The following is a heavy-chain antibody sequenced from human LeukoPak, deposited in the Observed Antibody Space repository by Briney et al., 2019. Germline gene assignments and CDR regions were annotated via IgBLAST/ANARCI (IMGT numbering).Heavy chain of an antibody. CDR1: GYSISSGYC. Sequence: SETLSLTCGVAGYSISSGYCWAWIRRPPGKGWEWIGTIYYNGNTYYNPSLKSRVTISLDTSKNQFSLKVRSVSAADTAIYFCARRLVIVPPSSFGDAFDIWGRGTVVTVSS. D-gene: IGHD2/OR15-2a*01. J-gene: IGHJ3*02. CDR3: ARRLVIVPPSSFGDAFDI. CDR2: IYYNGNT. V-gene: IGHV4-38-2*01.